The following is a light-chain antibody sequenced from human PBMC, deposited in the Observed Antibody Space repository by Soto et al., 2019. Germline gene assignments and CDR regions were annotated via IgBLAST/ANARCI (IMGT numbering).Light chain of an antibody. J-gene: IGKJ4*01. V-gene: IGKV3-15*01. CDR2: GAS. CDR1: QSVSSN. CDR3: QQYNNWPPVT. Sequence: EIVMTQSPAILSVSPGERATLSCRASQSVSSNLAWYRQKPGQAPRLLIDGASTRATGTPARFSGSGSATEFTLTISSLQSEDLAVYYCQQYNNWPPVTFGGGTKVEIK.